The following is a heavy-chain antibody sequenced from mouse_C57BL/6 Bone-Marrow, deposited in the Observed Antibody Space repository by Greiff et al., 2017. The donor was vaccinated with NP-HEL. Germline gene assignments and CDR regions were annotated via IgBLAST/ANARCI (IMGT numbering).Heavy chain of an antibody. V-gene: IGHV1-15*01. D-gene: IGHD2-1*01. Sequence: VQLQQSGAELVRPGASVTLSCKASGYTFTDYEMHWVKQTPVHGLEWIGAIDPETGGTAYNQKFKGKAYMELRSLTSEDSAVYYCTRGGYYGNPHWYFDVWGTGTTVTVSS. J-gene: IGHJ1*03. CDR2: IDPETGGT. CDR1: GYTFTDYE. CDR3: TRGGYYGNPHWYFDV.